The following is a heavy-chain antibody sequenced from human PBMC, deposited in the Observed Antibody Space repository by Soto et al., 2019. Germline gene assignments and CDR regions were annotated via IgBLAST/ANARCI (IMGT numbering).Heavy chain of an antibody. Sequence: SETLSLTCPFSGGSISSYYWIWIRQPPGKGLEWIGYIYYSGSTNYNPSLKSRVTISVDTSKNQFSLKLSSVTAADTAVYYCARLVRYCSGGSCYFTRDAFDIWGQGTMVTVSS. J-gene: IGHJ3*02. CDR1: GGSISSYY. D-gene: IGHD2-15*01. CDR2: IYYSGST. V-gene: IGHV4-59*08. CDR3: ARLVRYCSGGSCYFTRDAFDI.